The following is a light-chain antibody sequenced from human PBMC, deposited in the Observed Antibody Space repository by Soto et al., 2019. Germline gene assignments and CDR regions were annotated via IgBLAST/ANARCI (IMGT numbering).Light chain of an antibody. J-gene: IGKJ4*01. V-gene: IGKV1-9*01. Sequence: DIQLTQSPSFLSASVGDRVTISCRASQGISDYLAWYQQKPGKAPKLLIYGASTLQSGVPSRFSGSSSATAFTLTISSLQPEDVATYFCQQFNAYPLTFGGGTKLEIK. CDR3: QQFNAYPLT. CDR2: GAS. CDR1: QGISDY.